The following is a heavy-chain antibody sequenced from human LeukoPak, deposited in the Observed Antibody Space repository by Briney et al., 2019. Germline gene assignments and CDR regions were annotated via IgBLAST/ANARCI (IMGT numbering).Heavy chain of an antibody. CDR2: IIPIFGTA. CDR1: GYTFTSYY. V-gene: IGHV1-69*05. D-gene: IGHD3-10*01. Sequence: SVKVSCKASGYTFTSYYMHWVRQAPGQGLEWMGGIIPIFGTANYAQKFQGRVTITTDESTSTAYMELSSLRSEDTAVYYCASLSHTGTRWGQGTLVTVSS. J-gene: IGHJ4*02. CDR3: ASLSHTGTR.